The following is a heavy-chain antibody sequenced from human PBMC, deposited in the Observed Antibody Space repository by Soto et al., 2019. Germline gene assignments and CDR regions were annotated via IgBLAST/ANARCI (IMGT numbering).Heavy chain of an antibody. J-gene: IGHJ3*02. CDR1: GYSFTSYW. CDR2: IYPGDSDT. Sequence: GESLKISCKGSGYSFTSYWIGWVRQMPGKGLEWMGIIYPGDSDTRYSPSFQGQVTISADKSISTAYLQWSSLKASDTAMYYCARYIARNYYYDSSGYPLANAFDIWGQGTMVTVSS. CDR3: ARYIARNYYYDSSGYPLANAFDI. D-gene: IGHD3-22*01. V-gene: IGHV5-51*01.